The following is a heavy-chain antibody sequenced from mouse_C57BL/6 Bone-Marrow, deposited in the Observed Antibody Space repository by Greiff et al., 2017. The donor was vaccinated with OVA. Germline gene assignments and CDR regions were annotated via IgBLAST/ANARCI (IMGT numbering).Heavy chain of an antibody. CDR3: ARYGTVYYAMDY. CDR2: INSDGGST. D-gene: IGHD1-1*01. CDR1: EYEFPSHD. J-gene: IGHJ4*01. Sequence: EVKVVESGGGLVQPGESLKLSCESNEYEFPSHDMSWVRKTPEKRLELVAAINSDGGSTYYPDTMERRFIISRDNTKKTLYLQMSSLRSEDTALYYGARYGTVYYAMDYWGQGTSVTVSS. V-gene: IGHV5-2*01.